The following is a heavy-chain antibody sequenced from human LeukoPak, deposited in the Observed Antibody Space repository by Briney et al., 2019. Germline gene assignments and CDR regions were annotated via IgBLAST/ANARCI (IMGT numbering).Heavy chain of an antibody. J-gene: IGHJ4*02. CDR3: VRGYGGHD. D-gene: IGHD5-12*01. CDR2: VSVSGENT. V-gene: IGHV3-23*01. Sequence: GGSLRLSCATSGFTFTSYAMCWVRQAPGKGLEWVSGVSVSGENTNYADSVKGRFTISRDNSKNTLSLQMTSLRADDTAVYYCVRGYGGHDWGQGTLVIVSS. CDR1: GFTFTSYA.